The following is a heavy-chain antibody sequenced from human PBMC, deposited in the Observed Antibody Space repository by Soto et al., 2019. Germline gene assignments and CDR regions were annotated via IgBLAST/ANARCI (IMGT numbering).Heavy chain of an antibody. V-gene: IGHV1-18*01. D-gene: IGHD2-15*01. J-gene: IGHJ6*02. CDR3: ARDSAVDYYGMDV. CDR1: GYTFTSYG. Sequence: GASGKVSCKAXGYTFTSYGISWVRQAPGQGREWMGWISAYNGNTNYAQKLQGRVTMTTDTSTSTAYMELRSLRSDATAVYYCARDSAVDYYGMDVWGQGTTVTVSS. CDR2: ISAYNGNT.